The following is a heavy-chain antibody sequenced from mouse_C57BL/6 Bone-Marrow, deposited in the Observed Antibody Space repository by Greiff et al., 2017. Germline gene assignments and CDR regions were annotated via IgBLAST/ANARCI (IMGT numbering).Heavy chain of an antibody. Sequence: EVKLVESGGGLVQPKGSLKLSCAASGFSFNTYAMNWVRQAPGKGLEWVARIRSKSNNYATYYADSVKDRFTISRDDSESMLYLQMNNLKTEDTAMYYCVRHSWDRGFAYWGQGTLVTVSA. CDR2: IRSKSNNYAT. J-gene: IGHJ3*01. CDR1: GFSFNTYA. D-gene: IGHD3-3*01. CDR3: VRHSWDRGFAY. V-gene: IGHV10-1*01.